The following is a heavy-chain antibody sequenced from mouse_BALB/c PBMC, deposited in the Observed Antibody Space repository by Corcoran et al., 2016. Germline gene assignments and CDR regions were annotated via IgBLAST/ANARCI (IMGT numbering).Heavy chain of an antibody. D-gene: IGHD2-14*01. V-gene: IGHV1S136*01. Sequence: EVQLQQSGPELVKPGASVKMSCKASGYTFTSYVLHWVKQKPGQGLEWIGYIYPYHDDVRYNEKFRGKATLTSDKSSSTAYMGLSSLTSEDSAVYYCAREVPGGTPFDYWGKGTTLTVSS. CDR2: IYPYHDDV. J-gene: IGHJ2*01. CDR1: GYTFTSYV. CDR3: AREVPGGTPFDY.